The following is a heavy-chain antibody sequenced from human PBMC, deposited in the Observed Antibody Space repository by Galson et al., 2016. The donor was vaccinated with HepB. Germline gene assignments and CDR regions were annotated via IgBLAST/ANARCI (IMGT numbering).Heavy chain of an antibody. J-gene: IGHJ4*02. D-gene: IGHD5-24*01. CDR3: ARDPGYITAAPFFDY. V-gene: IGHV3-23*01. Sequence: SLRLSCAASGFTFINYAMSWVRQAPGKGLEWVSGIGGTDGRTLYADSVKGRFTISRDNAKNSLYVQMNSLRVEDTALYYCARDPGYITAAPFFDYWGQGTLVTVSS. CDR1: GFTFINYA. CDR2: IGGTDGRT.